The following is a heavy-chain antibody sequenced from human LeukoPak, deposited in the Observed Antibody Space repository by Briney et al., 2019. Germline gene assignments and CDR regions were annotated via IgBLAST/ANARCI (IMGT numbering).Heavy chain of an antibody. D-gene: IGHD5-18*01. V-gene: IGHV5-51*01. Sequence: GESLKISRKGSGYSFSNYWIAWVRQMPGKGLEWMGVIYPGDFDTRYSPSFQGQVTISADKSISTAYLQWNSLKASDTAMYYCAKSHTPMVSAFDVWGQGTMVTFS. CDR3: AKSHTPMVSAFDV. CDR2: IYPGDFDT. CDR1: GYSFSNYW. J-gene: IGHJ3*01.